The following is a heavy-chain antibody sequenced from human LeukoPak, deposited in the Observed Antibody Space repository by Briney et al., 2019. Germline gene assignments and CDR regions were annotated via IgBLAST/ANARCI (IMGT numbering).Heavy chain of an antibody. V-gene: IGHV4-34*01. D-gene: IGHD3-22*01. Sequence: SETLSLTCAVYGGSFSGYYWSWIRQPPGKGLEWIGEINHSRSTNYNPSLKSRVTISVDTSKNQFSLKLSSVTAADTAVYYCARAGSGYYPFDDWGQGTLVTVSS. CDR2: INHSRST. CDR3: ARAGSGYYPFDD. CDR1: GGSFSGYY. J-gene: IGHJ4*02.